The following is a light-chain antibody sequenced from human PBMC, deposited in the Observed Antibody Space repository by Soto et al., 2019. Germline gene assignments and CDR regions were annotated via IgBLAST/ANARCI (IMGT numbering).Light chain of an antibody. CDR2: GAS. Sequence: EILLTQSPGTLSLSQGERATLSWRASQSVSSSYLAWYQQQPGQAPRLLIYGASSRATGIPDRFSGSGSGTDFTLTISSLEPEDFAVYYCQQRSNWPRTFGQGTKVDI. V-gene: IGKV3D-20*02. CDR3: QQRSNWPRT. CDR1: QSVSSSY. J-gene: IGKJ1*01.